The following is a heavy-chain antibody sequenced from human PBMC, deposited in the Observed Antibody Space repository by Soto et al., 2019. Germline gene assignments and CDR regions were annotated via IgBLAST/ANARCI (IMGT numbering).Heavy chain of an antibody. V-gene: IGHV3-48*03. J-gene: IGHJ4*02. D-gene: IGHD6-19*01. CDR2: ISSSGSPI. CDR1: GFTFSSYE. CDR3: ARDGGGSDWSFDY. Sequence: GGSLRLSCAASGFTFSSYEMNWVRQAPGKGLEWVSYISSSGSPIYYADSVKGRFTISRDNAKNSLYLQMNSLRAEDTAVYYCARDGGGSDWSFDYWGQGTLVTVPS.